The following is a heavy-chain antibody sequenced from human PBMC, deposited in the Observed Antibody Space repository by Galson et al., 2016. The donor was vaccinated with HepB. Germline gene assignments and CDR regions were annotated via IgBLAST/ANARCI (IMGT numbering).Heavy chain of an antibody. CDR3: ARDGYYASGTFYGYFDY. CDR2: INPNTGGT. Sequence: SVKVSCKASGYTFTAYYIHWVRQAPGQGLEWMGWINPNTGGTNFAQKFQGRVTMTSDTSISTAYMELSRLTSDDTAVYYCARDGYYASGTFYGYFDYWGQGTLVTVSS. J-gene: IGHJ4*02. CDR1: GYTFTAYY. D-gene: IGHD3-10*01. V-gene: IGHV1-2*02.